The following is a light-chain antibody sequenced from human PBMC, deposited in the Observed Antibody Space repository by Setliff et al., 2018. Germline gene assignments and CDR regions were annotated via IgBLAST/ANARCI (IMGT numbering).Light chain of an antibody. CDR3: CSYAGSYTVV. CDR2: DVS. V-gene: IGLV2-11*01. J-gene: IGLJ2*01. CDR1: SSDVGIYNY. Sequence: QSVLTRPRSVSGSPGQSVTISCTGTSSDVGIYNYVSWYQQHPGKAPKLMIYDVSKWPSGVPDRFSGSKSGNTASLTISGLQADDEADYYCCSYAGSYTVVFGGGTKVTVL.